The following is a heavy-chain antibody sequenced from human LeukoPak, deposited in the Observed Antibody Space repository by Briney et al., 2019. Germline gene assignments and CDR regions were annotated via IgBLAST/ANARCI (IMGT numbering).Heavy chain of an antibody. V-gene: IGHV7-4-1*02. CDR2: TNTNTGNP. CDR3: ARDDRIVGATFYY. J-gene: IGHJ4*02. CDR1: GYTFTSYA. D-gene: IGHD1-26*01. Sequence: ASVKVSCKASGYTFTSYAMNWVRQAPGQGLEWMGWTNTNTGNPTYAQGLTGRFVFSLDTSVSTAYLQISSLMAEDTAVYYCARDDRIVGATFYYWGQGTLVTVSS.